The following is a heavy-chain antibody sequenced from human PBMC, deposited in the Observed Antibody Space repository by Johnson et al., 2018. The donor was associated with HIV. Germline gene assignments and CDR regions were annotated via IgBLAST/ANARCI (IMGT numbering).Heavy chain of an antibody. Sequence: QVQLVESGGGVVQPGRSLRLSCAASGFTFSSYAMHWVRQAPGKGLEWVAVISYDGSNKYYADSVKGRFTISRDNSKNTLYLQMNSLRAGDTAVYYCARLRRMGAFDIWGQGTMVTVSS. V-gene: IGHV3-30-3*01. CDR3: ARLRRMGAFDI. CDR2: ISYDGSNK. J-gene: IGHJ3*02. D-gene: IGHD2-8*01. CDR1: GFTFSSYA.